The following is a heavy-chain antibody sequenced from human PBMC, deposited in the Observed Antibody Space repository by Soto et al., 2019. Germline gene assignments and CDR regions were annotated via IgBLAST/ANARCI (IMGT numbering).Heavy chain of an antibody. CDR3: ARDQRDYYGSGWFDP. Sequence: GSLRLSCAASGFTFSSYSMNWVRQAPGKGLEWVSSISSSSSYIYYADSVKGRFTISRDNAKNSLYLQMNSLRAEDTAVYYCARDQRDYYGSGWFDPWGQGTLVTVSS. CDR2: ISSSSSYI. J-gene: IGHJ5*02. D-gene: IGHD3-10*01. V-gene: IGHV3-21*01. CDR1: GFTFSSYS.